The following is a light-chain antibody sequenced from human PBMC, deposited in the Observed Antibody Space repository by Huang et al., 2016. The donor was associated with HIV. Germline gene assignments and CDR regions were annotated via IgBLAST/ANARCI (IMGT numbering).Light chain of an antibody. Sequence: ERVMTQSPATLSVAPGERVTLSCRASHSVSSNLAWYQQKPGQAPRRLIHGASTRATGITARFSGSGSGTEFTLAISSLQSEDSGVYFCQQYDNWPLTFGQGTRLEIK. CDR1: HSVSSN. J-gene: IGKJ5*01. CDR3: QQYDNWPLT. V-gene: IGKV3-15*01. CDR2: GAS.